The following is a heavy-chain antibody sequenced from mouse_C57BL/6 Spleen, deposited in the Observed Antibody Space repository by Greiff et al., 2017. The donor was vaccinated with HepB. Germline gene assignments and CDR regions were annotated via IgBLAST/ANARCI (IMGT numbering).Heavy chain of an antibody. V-gene: IGHV1-26*01. CDR3: ARSGYYDGSSYLYAMDY. CDR1: GYTFTDYY. Sequence: EVQLQQSGPELVKPGASVKISCKASGYTFTDYYMNWVKQSHGKSLEWIGDINPNNGGTSYNQKFKGKATLTVDKSSSTAYMVLRSLTSEYSAVYYCARSGYYDGSSYLYAMDYWGQGTSVTVSS. J-gene: IGHJ4*01. D-gene: IGHD1-1*01. CDR2: INPNNGGT.